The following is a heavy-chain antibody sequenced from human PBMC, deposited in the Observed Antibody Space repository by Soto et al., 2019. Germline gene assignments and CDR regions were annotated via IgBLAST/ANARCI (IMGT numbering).Heavy chain of an antibody. CDR2: IYHSGST. J-gene: IGHJ6*02. CDR1: GGTCIGYY. CDR3: ARDPGAYCTNGVCHYYYSGMDV. Sequence: SVTLSLRCTFDGGTCIGYYGSWIRTPPGKGLETIGYIYHSGSTNYNPSLKSRVTISVDTSKNQFSLKLSSVTAADTAVYYCARDPGAYCTNGVCHYYYSGMDVWGQGTKVTVSS. V-gene: IGHV4-59*01. D-gene: IGHD2-8*01.